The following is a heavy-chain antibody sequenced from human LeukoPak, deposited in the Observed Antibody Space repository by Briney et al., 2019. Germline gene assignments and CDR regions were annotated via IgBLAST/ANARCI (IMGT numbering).Heavy chain of an antibody. CDR2: INPNSGGT. D-gene: IGHD4-17*01. CDR3: ARGYGVDYAFDI. V-gene: IGHV1-2*02. J-gene: IGHJ3*02. Sequence: GWINPNSGGTNYAQKFQGRVTMTRDTSISTAYMELSRLRSDDTAVYYCARGYGVDYAFDIWGQGTMVTVSS.